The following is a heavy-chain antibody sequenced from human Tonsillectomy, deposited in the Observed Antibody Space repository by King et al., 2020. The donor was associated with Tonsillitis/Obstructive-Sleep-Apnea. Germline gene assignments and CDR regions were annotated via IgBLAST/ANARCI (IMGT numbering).Heavy chain of an antibody. J-gene: IGHJ4*02. CDR3: ASHSSDYYWKSKSTGLDY. CDR1: GFTFSDHY. CDR2: SRNKANSYTT. Sequence: EVQLVESGGGLVQPGGSLRLTCAASGFTFSDHYMDWVRQAPGKGLEWVGRSRNKANSYTTEYAASVKGRFTISRDDSKNSLYLQMNSLKAEDTAVYYCASHSSDYYWKSKSTGLDYWGQGTLVTVSS. V-gene: IGHV3-72*01. D-gene: IGHD3-22*01.